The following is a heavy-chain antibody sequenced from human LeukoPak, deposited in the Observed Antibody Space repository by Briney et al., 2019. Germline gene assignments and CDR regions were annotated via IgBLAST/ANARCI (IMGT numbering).Heavy chain of an antibody. J-gene: IGHJ4*02. D-gene: IGHD5-18*01. CDR2: ISYDGSNK. V-gene: IGHV3-30*18. Sequence: GGSLRLSCAASGFTFSSYGMHWVRQAPGKGLEWVAVISYDGSNKYYADSAKGRFTISRDNSKNTLYLQMNSLRAEDTAVYYCAKEGQRGNSYGLNFLDYWGQGTLVTVSS. CDR1: GFTFSSYG. CDR3: AKEGQRGNSYGLNFLDY.